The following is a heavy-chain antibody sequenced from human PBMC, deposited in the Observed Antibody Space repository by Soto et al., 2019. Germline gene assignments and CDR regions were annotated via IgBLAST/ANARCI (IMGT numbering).Heavy chain of an antibody. CDR1: GFTFSSYA. V-gene: IGHV3-23*01. CDR3: ARGKGINTLYFYYMDV. CDR2: ISSSGGST. J-gene: IGHJ6*03. D-gene: IGHD2-2*02. Sequence: GGSLRLSCAPSGFTFSSYAMTWVRQAPGKGLEWISLISSSGGSTYYADSVKGRFTISRDNSKNTLYLQVNSLRAEDTAVYYCARGKGINTLYFYYMDVWGKGTTVTVSS.